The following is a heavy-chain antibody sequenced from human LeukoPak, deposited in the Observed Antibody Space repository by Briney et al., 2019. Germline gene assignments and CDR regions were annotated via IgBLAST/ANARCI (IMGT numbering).Heavy chain of an antibody. CDR1: GGSITSSISY. Sequence: PSETLSLTCTAPGGSITSSISYWGWIRQPPGKGLGWIGSIYYSGSTYYTPSLKSRVTISVDASKHQFSLKLSSVTAADAAVYYCARYPLRKKYFDYWGQGTLVTVSS. V-gene: IGHV4-39*01. J-gene: IGHJ4*02. CDR2: IYYSGST. CDR3: ARYPLRKKYFDY. D-gene: IGHD5/OR15-5a*01.